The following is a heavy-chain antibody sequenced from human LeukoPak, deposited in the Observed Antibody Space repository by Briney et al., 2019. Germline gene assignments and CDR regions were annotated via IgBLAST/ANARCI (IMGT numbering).Heavy chain of an antibody. CDR1: GGTFSSYA. Sequence: SVKVSCKASGGTFSSYAISWVRQAPGQGLEWMGGIIPIFGTANYAQKFQGRVTITADESTRTAYVEMSSLRSEDTAVYYCASVIVATPPGTVFDYWGQGTLVTVSS. J-gene: IGHJ4*02. D-gene: IGHD5-12*01. CDR2: IIPIFGTA. V-gene: IGHV1-69*13. CDR3: ASVIVATPPGTVFDY.